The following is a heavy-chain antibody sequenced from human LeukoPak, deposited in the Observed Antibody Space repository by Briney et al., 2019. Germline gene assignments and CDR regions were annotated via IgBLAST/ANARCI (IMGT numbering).Heavy chain of an antibody. J-gene: IGHJ4*02. CDR3: ARDQRYSSGWFDRVYYFDY. CDR1: GFTFSSYS. D-gene: IGHD6-19*01. CDR2: ISSSSSYI. Sequence: GGSLRLSCAASGFTFSSYSMNWVRQAPGKGLEWASSISSSSSYIYYADSVKGRFTISRDNAKDSLYLQMNSLRAEDTAVYYCARDQRYSSGWFDRVYYFDYWGQGTLVTVSS. V-gene: IGHV3-21*01.